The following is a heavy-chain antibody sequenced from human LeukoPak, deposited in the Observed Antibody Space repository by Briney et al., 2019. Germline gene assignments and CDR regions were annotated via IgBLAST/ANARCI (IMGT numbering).Heavy chain of an antibody. CDR3: ATRLAAAGKYYFDY. J-gene: IGHJ4*02. CDR1: GYTFSSYG. CDR2: ISAYNGNT. V-gene: IGHV1-18*01. Sequence: GASVKVSCKASGYTFSSYGISWVRQAPGQGLEWMGWISAYNGNTNYAQKLQGRVTMTTDTSTSTAYMELSSLRSEDTAVYYCATRLAAAGKYYFDYWGQGTLVTVSS. D-gene: IGHD6-13*01.